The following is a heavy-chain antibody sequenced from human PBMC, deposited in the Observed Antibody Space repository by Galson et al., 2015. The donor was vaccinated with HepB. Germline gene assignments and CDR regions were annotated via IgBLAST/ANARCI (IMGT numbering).Heavy chain of an antibody. D-gene: IGHD2-2*01. J-gene: IGHJ6*02. V-gene: IGHV1-18*01. CDR3: ARGGIGDCSSTSCYAHYYYYGMDV. CDR1: GYTFTSYG. Sequence: SVKVSCKASGYTFTSYGISWVRQAPGQGLEWMGWISAYNGNTNYAQKLQGRVTMTTDTSTSTAYMELRSLRSDDTAVYYCARGGIGDCSSTSCYAHYYYYGMDVWGQGTTVTVSS. CDR2: ISAYNGNT.